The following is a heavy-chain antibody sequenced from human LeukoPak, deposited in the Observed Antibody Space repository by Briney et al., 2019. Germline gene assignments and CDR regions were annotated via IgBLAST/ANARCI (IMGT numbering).Heavy chain of an antibody. CDR2: INHSGST. Sequence: SETLSLTCAVYGGSFSGYYWSWIRQPPGKGLEWIGEINHSGSTNYNPSLKSRVTISVDTSKNQFSLKLSSVTAADTAVYYCAGVEGGGGWFGESLPWGQGTLVTVSS. V-gene: IGHV4-34*01. J-gene: IGHJ4*02. D-gene: IGHD3-10*01. CDR1: GGSFSGYY. CDR3: AGVEGGGGWFGESLP.